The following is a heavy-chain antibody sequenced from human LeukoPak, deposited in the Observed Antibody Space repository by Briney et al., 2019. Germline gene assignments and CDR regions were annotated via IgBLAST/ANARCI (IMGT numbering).Heavy chain of an antibody. V-gene: IGHV1-69*04. J-gene: IGHJ4*02. Sequence: SVNVSCKASVGTFSSYAISGVRQAPGQGPGWMGRIIPILGIANYAQKFRGRVTITAHKSTSTAYMELRSLRSEQPAVYYCARGDLVGAIHFDYWGPGNLVTVSS. CDR3: ARGDLVGAIHFDY. CDR2: IIPILGIA. CDR1: VGTFSSYA. D-gene: IGHD1-26*01.